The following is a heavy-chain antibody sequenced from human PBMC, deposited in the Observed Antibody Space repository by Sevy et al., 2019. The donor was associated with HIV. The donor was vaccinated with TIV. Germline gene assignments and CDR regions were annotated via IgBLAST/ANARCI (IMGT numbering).Heavy chain of an antibody. V-gene: IGHV4-59*11. CDR2: IYHSGSS. CDR3: ARGGAIIYYDTSGFQNYFDS. CDR1: GGSISGHY. Sequence: SETLSLTCSVSGGSISGHYWGWIRQPPGKGLEWIAYIYHSGSSNYNPSLRSRVSISVDTSKNQFSLRLSSVTAADTAVYYCARGGAIIYYDTSGFQNYFDSWGPGTLVTVSS. D-gene: IGHD3-22*01. J-gene: IGHJ4*02.